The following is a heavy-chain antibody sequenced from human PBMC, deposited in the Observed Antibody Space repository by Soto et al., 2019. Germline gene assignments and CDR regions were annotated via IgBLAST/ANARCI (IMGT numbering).Heavy chain of an antibody. V-gene: IGHV4-39*01. CDR3: ASTGYCSGGSCYVWFDP. CDR2: IHYSGST. J-gene: IGHJ5*02. CDR1: GGSISSSSYY. Sequence: QLQLQESGPGLVKPSETLSLTCTVSGGSISSSSYYWGWIRQPPGKGLEWIGSIHYSGSTYYNPSLKSRGPVSVDTSKYQFSLKLSSVTAADTAVYYCASTGYCSGGSCYVWFDPWGQGTLVTVSS. D-gene: IGHD2-15*01.